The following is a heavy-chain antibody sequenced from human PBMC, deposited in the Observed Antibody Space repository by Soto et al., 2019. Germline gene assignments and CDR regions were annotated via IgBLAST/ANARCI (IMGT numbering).Heavy chain of an antibody. V-gene: IGHV3-30*03. D-gene: IGHD6-13*01. CDR1: GFTFSTYG. Sequence: QVQLVESGGGVVQPGRSLRLSCAASGFTFSTYGMHWVRKAPGKGLEWVAVISYDGSNEYYADSVKGRFTISRDNSKNTLYLQMNSLRAEDTAVYYCAAGIAAAGVKWYFDLWGRGTLVTVSS. CDR3: AAGIAAAGVKWYFDL. J-gene: IGHJ2*01. CDR2: ISYDGSNE.